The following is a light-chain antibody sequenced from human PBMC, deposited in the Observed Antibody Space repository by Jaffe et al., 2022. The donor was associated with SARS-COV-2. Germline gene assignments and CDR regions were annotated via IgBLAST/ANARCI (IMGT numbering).Light chain of an antibody. CDR2: AAS. V-gene: IGKV1-17*01. CDR3: LQHNTYPYS. J-gene: IGKJ2*03. CDR1: QGIGDR. Sequence: DIQVTQSPSSLSASVGDRVTITCRASQGIGDRLGWYQQKPGEAPKRLIYAASSLESGVPSRFSGSQSGTEFTLTINSLQPEDFATYYCLQHNTYPYSFGQGTKLEIK.